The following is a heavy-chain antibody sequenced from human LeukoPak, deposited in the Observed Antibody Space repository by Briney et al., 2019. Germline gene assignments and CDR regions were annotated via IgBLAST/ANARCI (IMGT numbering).Heavy chain of an antibody. Sequence: GALRLSCAASGFTFSSYAMSWVRQAPGKGLEWVSYISSSSSTIYYADSVKGRFTISRDNAKNSLYLQMNSLRAEDTAVYYCARVEAVAGFFWGQGTLVTVSS. CDR1: GFTFSSYA. J-gene: IGHJ4*02. D-gene: IGHD6-19*01. CDR3: ARVEAVAGFF. V-gene: IGHV3-48*04. CDR2: ISSSSSTI.